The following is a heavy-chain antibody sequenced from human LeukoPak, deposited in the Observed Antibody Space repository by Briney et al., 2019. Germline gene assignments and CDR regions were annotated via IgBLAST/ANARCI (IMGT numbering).Heavy chain of an antibody. CDR2: INPNSGGT. Sequence: ASVKVSCKASGYTFTGYYMHWVRQAPGQGLEWTGWINPNSGGTNYAQKFQGRVTMTRDTSISTAYMELSRLRSDDTAVYYCARASASDYGDYRGWGQGTLVTVSS. CDR3: ARASASDYGDYRG. CDR1: GYTFTGYY. D-gene: IGHD4-17*01. J-gene: IGHJ4*02. V-gene: IGHV1-2*02.